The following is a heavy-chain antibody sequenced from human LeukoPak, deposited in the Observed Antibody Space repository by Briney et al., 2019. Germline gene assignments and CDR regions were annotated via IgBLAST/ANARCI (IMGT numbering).Heavy chain of an antibody. Sequence: PGGSLRLSCAASGFTFSSYGMHWVRQAPGKGLEWVAVISYDGSNKYYADSVKGRFTISRDNSKNTLYLRMNSLRAEDTAVYYCAKDARLAGYSYGEVDYWGQGTLVTVSS. D-gene: IGHD5-18*01. V-gene: IGHV3-30*18. CDR1: GFTFSSYG. CDR3: AKDARLAGYSYGEVDY. J-gene: IGHJ4*02. CDR2: ISYDGSNK.